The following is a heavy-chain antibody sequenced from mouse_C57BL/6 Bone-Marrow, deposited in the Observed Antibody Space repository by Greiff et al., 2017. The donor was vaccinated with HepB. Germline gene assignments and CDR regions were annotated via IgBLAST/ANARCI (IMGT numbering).Heavy chain of an antibody. D-gene: IGHD1-1*01. CDR3: ARGVTTVVAHWYFDV. Sequence: EVKVVESGPGLAKPSQTLSLTCSVTGYSITSDYWNWIRKFPGNKLEYMGYISYSGSTYYNPSLKSRISITRDTSKNQYYLQLNSVTTEDTATYYCARGVTTVVAHWYFDVWGTGTTVTVSS. J-gene: IGHJ1*03. CDR2: ISYSGST. V-gene: IGHV3-8*01. CDR1: GYSITSDY.